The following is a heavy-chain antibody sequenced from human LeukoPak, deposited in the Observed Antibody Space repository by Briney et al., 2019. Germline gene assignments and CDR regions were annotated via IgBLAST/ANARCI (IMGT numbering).Heavy chain of an antibody. D-gene: IGHD2-2*01. J-gene: IGHJ4*02. CDR1: GYTFTSYG. Sequence: ASVKVSCKASGYTFTSYGISWVRQAPGQGLEWMGWISAYNGNTNYAQKLQGRVTMTTDTSTSTAYMELRSLRSDDTAVYYCARADCSSTSCFSSDYWRQGTLVIVSS. CDR2: ISAYNGNT. V-gene: IGHV1-18*01. CDR3: ARADCSSTSCFSSDY.